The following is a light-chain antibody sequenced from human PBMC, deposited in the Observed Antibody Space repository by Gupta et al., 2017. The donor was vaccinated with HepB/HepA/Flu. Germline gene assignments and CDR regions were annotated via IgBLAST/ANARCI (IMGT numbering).Light chain of an antibody. Sequence: SSELTQPPSVSVSPGQTASITCSGDKLGDKYACWYQQKPGQSPVLVTYQDSKRPSGIPERFSGYDSGNTATLTMSGTQAVDEDYYYCQAGDSSIVVFGGGTKLTVL. V-gene: IGLV3-1*01. CDR1: KLGDKY. CDR2: QDS. J-gene: IGLJ2*01. CDR3: QAGDSSIVV.